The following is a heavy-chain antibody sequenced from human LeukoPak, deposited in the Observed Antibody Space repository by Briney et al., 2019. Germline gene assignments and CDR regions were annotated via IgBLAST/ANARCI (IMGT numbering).Heavy chain of an antibody. V-gene: IGHV3-23*01. Sequence: GRSLRLSCAASGFTFSTYGMHWVRQAPGEGLEWVSAISGSGGSTYYADSVKGRFTISRDNSKNTLYLQMNSLRAEDTAVYYCAKDGGDYEGADAFDIWGQGTMVTVSS. J-gene: IGHJ3*02. CDR1: GFTFSTYG. CDR2: ISGSGGST. CDR3: AKDGGDYEGADAFDI. D-gene: IGHD4-17*01.